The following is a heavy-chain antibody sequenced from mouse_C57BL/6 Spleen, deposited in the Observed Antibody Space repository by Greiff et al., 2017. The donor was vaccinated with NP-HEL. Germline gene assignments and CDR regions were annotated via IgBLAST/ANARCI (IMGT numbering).Heavy chain of an antibody. Sequence: DVMLVESGGGLVKPGGSLKLSCAASGFTFSSYTMSWVRQTPEKRLEWVATISGGGGNTYYPDSVKGRFTISRDNAKNTLYLQMSSLRSEDTALYYCARHLYYSKGYYFDYWGQGTTLTVSS. CDR3: ARHLYYSKGYYFDY. CDR2: ISGGGGNT. D-gene: IGHD2-5*01. J-gene: IGHJ2*01. CDR1: GFTFSSYT. V-gene: IGHV5-9*01.